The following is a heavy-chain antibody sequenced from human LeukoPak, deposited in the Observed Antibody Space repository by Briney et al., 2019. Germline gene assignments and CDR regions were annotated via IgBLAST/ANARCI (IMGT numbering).Heavy chain of an antibody. CDR1: DGSIINHY. D-gene: IGHD6-19*01. Sequence: SSETLSLTCTVSDGSIINHYWSWIRQPAGKGLEWIGRIYSSGSANYSPSLKSRVSMSIDTSNNHFSLNLASVTAADTALYFCARDVRYASGWSTPESWGQGTLVTVSS. V-gene: IGHV4-4*07. CDR3: ARDVRYASGWSTPES. J-gene: IGHJ5*02. CDR2: IYSSGSA.